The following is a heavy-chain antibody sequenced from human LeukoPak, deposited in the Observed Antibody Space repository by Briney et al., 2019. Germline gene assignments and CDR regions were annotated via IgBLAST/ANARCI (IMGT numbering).Heavy chain of an antibody. V-gene: IGHV4-39*07. CDR2: IYYSGST. J-gene: IGHJ5*02. CDR1: GGSISSSSYY. D-gene: IGHD6-13*01. CDR3: ATDYSSSWLTAGNP. Sequence: SETLFLTCTVSGGSISSSSYYWGWIRQPPGKGLEWIGSIYYSGSTYYNPSLKSRVTISVDTSKNQFSLKLSSVTAADTAVYYCATDYSSSWLTAGNPWGQGTLVTVSS.